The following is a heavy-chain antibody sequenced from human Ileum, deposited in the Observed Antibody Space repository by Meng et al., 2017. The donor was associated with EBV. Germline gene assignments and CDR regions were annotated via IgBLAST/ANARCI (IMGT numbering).Heavy chain of an antibody. CDR3: ARNSESGSYIDY. D-gene: IGHD1-26*01. CDR2: IYYSGTT. J-gene: IGHJ4*02. Sequence: LQLQESGPGLVKPSDTLSLTCAVSGYSISTTNWWGCIWQPPGKGLEWIGHIYYSGTTYNNPSLKSRVTMSIDPSKNQFSLKLSSVTAVDTAVYYCARNSESGSYIDYWGLGTLVTVSS. CDR1: GYSISTTNW. V-gene: IGHV4-28*01.